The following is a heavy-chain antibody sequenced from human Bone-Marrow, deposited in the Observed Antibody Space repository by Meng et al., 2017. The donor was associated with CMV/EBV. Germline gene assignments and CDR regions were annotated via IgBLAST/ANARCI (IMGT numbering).Heavy chain of an antibody. V-gene: IGHV4-59*12. Sequence: SETLSLTCTVSGGSISNYYWSWIRQPPGKGLEWIGYIYYSGSTNYNPSLKSRVTISLDTSKNQFSLKLSSVTAADTAVYYCARDQDFWSGYHTHNFDYWGQGTLVTVSS. D-gene: IGHD3-3*01. J-gene: IGHJ4*02. CDR2: IYYSGST. CDR1: GGSISNYY. CDR3: ARDQDFWSGYHTHNFDY.